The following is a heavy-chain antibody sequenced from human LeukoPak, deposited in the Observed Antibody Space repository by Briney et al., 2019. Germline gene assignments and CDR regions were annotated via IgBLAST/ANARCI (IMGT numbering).Heavy chain of an antibody. CDR1: GFTFSSYG. CDR3: AKDSLYCSSTSCYRRYFDH. D-gene: IGHD2-2*01. V-gene: IGHV3-23*01. J-gene: IGHJ4*02. Sequence: GGSLRLSCAASGFTFSSYGMSWVRQAPGKGLEWVSAIRGSGGSTYYADSVKGRFTISRDNSKNTLYLQMNSLRAEDTAVYYCAKDSLYCSSTSCYRRYFDHWGQGTLVTVSS. CDR2: IRGSGGST.